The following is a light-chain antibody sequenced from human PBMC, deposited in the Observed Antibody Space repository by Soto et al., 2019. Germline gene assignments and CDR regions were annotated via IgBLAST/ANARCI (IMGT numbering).Light chain of an antibody. V-gene: IGLV1-40*01. CDR2: ENN. CDR3: QSYDSRLSGYV. CDR1: SSNIGAGYE. Sequence: QSVLTQPPSVSEAPGQRVTISCTGSSSNIGAGYEAHWYQQVPGTAPKLLIYENNNRPSGVPDRFSGPKSGTSASLAITGLQAEDEAEYYCQSYDSRLSGYVFVTGTKLTVL. J-gene: IGLJ1*01.